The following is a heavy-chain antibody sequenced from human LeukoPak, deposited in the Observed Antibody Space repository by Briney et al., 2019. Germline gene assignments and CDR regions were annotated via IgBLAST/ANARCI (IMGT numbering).Heavy chain of an antibody. V-gene: IGHV3-21*01. CDR3: GLAVAGTRFDY. CDR2: ISSSSSYI. CDR1: GFTFSSYS. D-gene: IGHD6-19*01. J-gene: IGHJ4*02. Sequence: GGSLRLSCAASGFTFSSYSTNWVRQAPGKGLEWVSSISSSSSYIYYADSVKGRFTISRDNAKNSLYLQMNSLRAEDTAVYYCGLAVAGTRFDYWGQGTLVTVSS.